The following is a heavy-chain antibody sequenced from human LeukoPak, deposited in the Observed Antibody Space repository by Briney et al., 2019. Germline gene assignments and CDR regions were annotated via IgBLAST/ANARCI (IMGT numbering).Heavy chain of an antibody. D-gene: IGHD3-16*01. J-gene: IGHJ4*02. V-gene: IGHV4-59*01. CDR1: GGSISSYY. CDR3: ARDLSRGGLGY. CDR2: IYYSGST. Sequence: SETLSLTCTVSGGSISSYYWSWIRQPPGKGLEWIGYIYYSGSTNYNPSLKSRVTISVDTSKNQFSLKLSSVTAADTAVYYCARDLSRGGLGYWGQGTLVTVSS.